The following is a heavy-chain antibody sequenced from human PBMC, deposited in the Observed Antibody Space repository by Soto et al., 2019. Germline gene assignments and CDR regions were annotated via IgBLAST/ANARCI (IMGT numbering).Heavy chain of an antibody. CDR2: ISGNGGDI. CDR3: AKRGDIVEVSRTFVGYGMDV. V-gene: IGHV3-23*01. D-gene: IGHD2-2*01. Sequence: PGGSLRLSCAASGFTFRNYAMSWVRQAPGKGLEWVSRISGNGGDINHADSVKGRFTISRDNSKNTLYLQMNSLRAEDTAVYYCAKRGDIVEVSRTFVGYGMDVWGQGTTVTVSS. CDR1: GFTFRNYA. J-gene: IGHJ6*02.